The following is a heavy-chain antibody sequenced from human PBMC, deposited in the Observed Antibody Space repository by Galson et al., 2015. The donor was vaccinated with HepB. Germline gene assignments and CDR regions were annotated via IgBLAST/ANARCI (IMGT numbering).Heavy chain of an antibody. V-gene: IGHV3-49*03. CDR1: RYTLSDYA. CDR2: IRTKAYGGTT. J-gene: IGHJ4*02. Sequence: SLRLSCAAYRYTLSDYAMSWFRQAPGKGLEWVGFIRTKAYGGTTEYAASVKGRFTISRDDSKNIAYLQMNSLGSEDTAVYYCSRVIAGVFFYWGQGTLVTVSS. CDR3: SRVIAGVFFY. D-gene: IGHD2-8*01.